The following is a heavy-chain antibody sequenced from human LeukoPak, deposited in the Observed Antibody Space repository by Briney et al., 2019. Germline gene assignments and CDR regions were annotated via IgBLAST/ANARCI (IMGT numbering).Heavy chain of an antibody. D-gene: IGHD6-19*01. Sequence: GGSLRLSCAASGFTFDDYGMSWVRQAPGKGLEWVSAISGSGGSTYYADSVKGRFTISRDNSKNTLYLQMNSLRAEDTAVYYCAKVEDGSGWRYFDYWGQGTLVTVSS. CDR3: AKVEDGSGWRYFDY. CDR2: ISGSGGST. V-gene: IGHV3-23*01. CDR1: GFTFDDYG. J-gene: IGHJ4*02.